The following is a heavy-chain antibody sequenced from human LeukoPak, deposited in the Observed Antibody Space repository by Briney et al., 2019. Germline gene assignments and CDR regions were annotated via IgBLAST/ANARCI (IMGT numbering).Heavy chain of an antibody. CDR2: LYSGGNT. Sequence: PGGSLRLSCAASGFIFSSYSMNWVRQAPGKGLEWVSVLYSGGNTYHADSVKGRFTISRDNSKNTLYLQMNSLRAEDTAVYYCAREGASSSFGYWGQGTLVTVSS. CDR1: GFIFSSYS. J-gene: IGHJ4*02. V-gene: IGHV3-53*01. CDR3: AREGASSSFGY. D-gene: IGHD6-13*01.